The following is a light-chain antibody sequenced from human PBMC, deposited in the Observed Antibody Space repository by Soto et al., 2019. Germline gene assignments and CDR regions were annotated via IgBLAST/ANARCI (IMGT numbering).Light chain of an antibody. J-gene: IGKJ2*01. CDR3: MQFSQLPYT. CDR2: QIS. Sequence: DIVMTQTPLSSPVTLGQPASISCRSSQSLVYSNGNTYLSWLQKRPGQPPRPLIYQISNRFSGVPDRFSGSEAVTDFTLKISRVEAKDVRIDDCMQFSQLPYTFGRGTKLEIK. V-gene: IGKV2-24*01. CDR1: QSLVYSNGNTY.